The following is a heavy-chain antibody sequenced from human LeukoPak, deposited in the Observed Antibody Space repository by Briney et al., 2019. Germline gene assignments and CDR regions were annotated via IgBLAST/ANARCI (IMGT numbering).Heavy chain of an antibody. CDR1: GFSFEDNG. V-gene: IGHV3-20*04. CDR2: INWNGETI. CDR3: ATHSYYYGSGSYPHYLDY. D-gene: IGHD3-10*01. Sequence: GGSLRLSCAASGFSFEDNGMSWVRQAPGTGLDWVSGINWNGETIGYVDSVKGRFTISRDNAKNSLYLQMNSLRAEDTALYYCATHSYYYGSGSYPHYLDYWGQGTLVTVSS. J-gene: IGHJ4*02.